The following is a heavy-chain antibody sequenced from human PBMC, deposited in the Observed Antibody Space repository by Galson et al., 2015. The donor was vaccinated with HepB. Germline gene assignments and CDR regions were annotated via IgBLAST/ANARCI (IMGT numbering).Heavy chain of an antibody. Sequence: SLRLSCAASGFTFGDYAMSWVRQAPGKGLEWVGFIRSKAYGGTTEYAASVKGRFTISRDDSKSIAYLQMNSLKTEDTAVYYCTRDPRLWSRYYFDYWGQGTLVTVSS. J-gene: IGHJ4*02. D-gene: IGHD3-3*01. CDR1: GFTFGDYA. V-gene: IGHV3-49*04. CDR3: TRDPRLWSRYYFDY. CDR2: IRSKAYGGTT.